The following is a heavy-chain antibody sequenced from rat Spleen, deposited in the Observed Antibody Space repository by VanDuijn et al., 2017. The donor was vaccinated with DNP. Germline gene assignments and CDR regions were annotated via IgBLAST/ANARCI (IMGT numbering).Heavy chain of an antibody. J-gene: IGHJ2*01. CDR1: GFTFSDHN. Sequence: EVQLVESGGGLVQPGRSLKLSCIASGFTFSDHNMAWVRQAPKKGLEWIATISYDDSSTYYRDSVKGRFTISRDNAKNTLYLQMDSLRSEDTATYYCARLWSLFDYWGQGVMVTVSS. D-gene: IGHD1-3*01. V-gene: IGHV5-7*01. CDR3: ARLWSLFDY. CDR2: ISYDDSST.